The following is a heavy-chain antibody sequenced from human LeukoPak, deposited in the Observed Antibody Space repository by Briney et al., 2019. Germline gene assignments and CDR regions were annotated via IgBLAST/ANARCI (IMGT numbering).Heavy chain of an antibody. CDR1: GHTFTGYY. J-gene: IGHJ4*02. CDR3: ARRAYYGGDCYLFDY. CDR2: INPDRGGT. Sequence: ASVKVSXKASGHTFTGYYMHWVRQAPGQGLEWMGWINPDRGGTNYAQKFQGRVTMTRDTSISTVYMELSRLRSDDTAVYYCARRAYYGGDCYLFDYWGQGTLVTVSS. V-gene: IGHV1-2*02. D-gene: IGHD2-21*01.